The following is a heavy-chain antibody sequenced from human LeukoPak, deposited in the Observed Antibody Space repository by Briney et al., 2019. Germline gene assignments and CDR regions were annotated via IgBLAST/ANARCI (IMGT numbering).Heavy chain of an antibody. J-gene: IGHJ5*02. Sequence: GGSLRLSCVTSGFIFSHYGFHWVRQAPGKGLEWVANIKQDGSEKYYVDSVKGRFTISRDNAKNSLSLQMNSLRAEDTAVYYCARLHIREGWFDPWGQGTLVTVSS. CDR2: IKQDGSEK. V-gene: IGHV3-7*01. D-gene: IGHD1-14*01. CDR3: ARLHIREGWFDP. CDR1: GFIFSHYG.